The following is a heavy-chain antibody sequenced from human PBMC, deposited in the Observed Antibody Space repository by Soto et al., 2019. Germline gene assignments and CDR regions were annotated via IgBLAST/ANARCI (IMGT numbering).Heavy chain of an antibody. CDR3: AKASNEAPVTTPSFDY. Sequence: GRFLRLSCAASEFTSSSYAMICVRKAPGKGLEWVSAISGSGGSTYYADSVKGRFTISRDNSKNTLYLQMNSLRAEDTAVYYCAKASNEAPVTTPSFDYWGQGTLVTVSS. CDR2: ISGSGGST. CDR1: EFTSSSYA. D-gene: IGHD4-17*01. V-gene: IGHV3-23*01. J-gene: IGHJ4*02.